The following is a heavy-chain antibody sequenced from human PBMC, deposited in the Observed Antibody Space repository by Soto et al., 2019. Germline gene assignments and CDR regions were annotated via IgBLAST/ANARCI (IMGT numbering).Heavy chain of an antibody. CDR2: IYPGDSDT. V-gene: IGHV5-51*01. CDR1: GYSFTSYW. CDR3: ARRPGTTFVYFDS. Sequence: HGESLKISCKTSGYSFTSYWIGWVRQMPGKGLEWMGVIYPGDSDTTYGPSFQGQVTISADRSISTAYLQWNSLKASDTAIYYCARRPGTTFVYFDSWGQGTLVTVSS. J-gene: IGHJ4*02. D-gene: IGHD1-1*01.